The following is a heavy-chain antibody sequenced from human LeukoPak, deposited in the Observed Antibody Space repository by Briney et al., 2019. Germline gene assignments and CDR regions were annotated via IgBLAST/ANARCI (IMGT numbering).Heavy chain of an antibody. D-gene: IGHD3-10*01. J-gene: IGHJ4*02. CDR3: ARVGYSSSGNYYNDRGAFDY. CDR2: IYYSGST. Sequence: GSLRLSCAASEFSVGSNCMTWVRQAPGKGLEWIGYIYYSGSTNYNPSLKSRVTISVDTSKNQFSLKLSSVTGADTAVYYCARVGYSSSGNYYNDRGAFDYWGQGTLVTVSS. V-gene: IGHV4-59*02. CDR1: EFSVGSNC.